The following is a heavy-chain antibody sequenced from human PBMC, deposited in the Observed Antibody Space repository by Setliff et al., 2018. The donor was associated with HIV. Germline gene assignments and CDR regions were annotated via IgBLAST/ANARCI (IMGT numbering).Heavy chain of an antibody. J-gene: IGHJ6*02. D-gene: IGHD5-12*01. Sequence: SETLSLTCTVSGGSISSYYWSWIRQPAGKGLEWIGRFYTSGSTNYNPSLKSRVTMSVDTSKNQFSLKVRYVTAADTAIYYCAREIWGQVAHIPYGMDVWGQGTTVTVSS. CDR3: AREIWGQVAHIPYGMDV. CDR2: FYTSGST. CDR1: GGSISSYY. V-gene: IGHV4-4*07.